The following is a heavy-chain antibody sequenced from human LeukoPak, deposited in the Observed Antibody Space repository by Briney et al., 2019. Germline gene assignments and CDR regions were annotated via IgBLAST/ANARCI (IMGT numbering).Heavy chain of an antibody. J-gene: IGHJ6*02. Sequence: ASVKVSCKASGFTFTSSAMQWVRQARGQRLEWIGWIVVGSGNTNYAQKFQERVTITRDMSTSTAYMELSSLRSEDTAVYYCAAPSIDYGDYYYYYGMDVWGQGTTVTVSS. CDR2: IVVGSGNT. D-gene: IGHD4-17*01. CDR3: AAPSIDYGDYYYYYGMDV. V-gene: IGHV1-58*02. CDR1: GFTFTSSA.